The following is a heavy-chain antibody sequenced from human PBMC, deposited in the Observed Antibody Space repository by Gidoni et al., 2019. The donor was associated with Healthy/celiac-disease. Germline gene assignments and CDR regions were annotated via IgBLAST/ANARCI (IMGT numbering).Heavy chain of an antibody. V-gene: IGHV1-8*01. D-gene: IGHD3-10*01. CDR1: GYTFTSYD. CDR2: MNPNSGNT. Sequence: QVQLVQSGAEVKKPGASVKVSCKASGYTFTSYDINWVRQATGQGLEWMGWMNPNSGNTGYAQKFQGRVTMTRTTSISTAYLELSSLRSEDTAVYYCARGTGYYGSGSFDAFDIWGQGTMVTVSS. CDR3: ARGTGYYGSGSFDAFDI. J-gene: IGHJ3*02.